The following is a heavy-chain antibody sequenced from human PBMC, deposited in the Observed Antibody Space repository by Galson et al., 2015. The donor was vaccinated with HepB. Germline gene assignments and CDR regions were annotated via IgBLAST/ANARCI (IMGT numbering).Heavy chain of an antibody. D-gene: IGHD6-19*01. V-gene: IGHV3-33*01. CDR3: TRALGWFADY. Sequence: SLRLSCAASGFTFSSYGLHWVRQAPGKGLEWVAAIWYDGSNKYYADFVKGRFTVSRDNSKNTLYLQINSLRAEDTAVYYCTRALGWFADYWGQGALVIVSS. J-gene: IGHJ4*02. CDR2: IWYDGSNK. CDR1: GFTFSSYG.